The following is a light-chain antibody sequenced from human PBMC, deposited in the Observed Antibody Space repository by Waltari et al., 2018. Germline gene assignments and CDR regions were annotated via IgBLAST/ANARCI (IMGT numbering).Light chain of an antibody. V-gene: IGKV3-15*01. CDR1: QSVGNN. J-gene: IGKJ2*01. CDR3: QQYDKWLMYT. CDR2: GAS. Sequence: EVMMTQSPATLSVSPGERATLSCRASQSVGNNLAWFQERPGQAPRLLIFGASPRATGIPARFPGRGSGTEFTLTISSLQSEDFAVYYCQQYDKWLMYTFGQGTKVEVK.